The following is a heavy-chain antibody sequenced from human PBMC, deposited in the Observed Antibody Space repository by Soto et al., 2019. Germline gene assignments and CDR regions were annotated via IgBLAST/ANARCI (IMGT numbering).Heavy chain of an antibody. CDR3: ARGLSYCGGDCYSASYWYFDL. CDR1: GGSFSGYY. Sequence: SETLSLTCAVYGGSFSGYYWSWIRQPPGKGLEWIGEINHSGSTNYNPSLKSRVTISVDTSKNQFSLKLSSVPAADTAVYYCARGLSYCGGDCYSASYWYFDLWGRGTLVTVSS. J-gene: IGHJ2*01. V-gene: IGHV4-34*01. D-gene: IGHD2-21*01. CDR2: INHSGST.